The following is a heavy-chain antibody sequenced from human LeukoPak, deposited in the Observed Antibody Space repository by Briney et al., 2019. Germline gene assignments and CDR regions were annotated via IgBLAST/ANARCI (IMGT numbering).Heavy chain of an antibody. J-gene: IGHJ4*02. V-gene: IGHV5-51*01. Sequence: GESLKISCKGSGYRFTSYWIGWVRQMPGKGLEWMGIIYPGDSDIRYSPSFEGQVTISADKSISTAYLEWSSLKASDTAMYYCARREWGSFDHWGQGTLVTVSP. CDR1: GYRFTSYW. CDR3: ARREWGSFDH. D-gene: IGHD2-8*01. CDR2: IYPGDSDI.